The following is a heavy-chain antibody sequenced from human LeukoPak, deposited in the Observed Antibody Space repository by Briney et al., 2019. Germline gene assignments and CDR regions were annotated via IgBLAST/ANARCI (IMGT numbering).Heavy chain of an antibody. CDR1: GVSISGYY. CDR3: ARGGYYGSGNDFRFDP. CDR2: IDYSGYT. Sequence: ASETLSLTCTVSGVSISGYYWSWIRQPPGKGLEWIGYIDYSGYTNYSPSLKSRVTISVDTSKNQFSLELTSVTAADTAVYFCARGGYYGSGNDFRFDPWGQGTLVTVSS. D-gene: IGHD3-10*01. V-gene: IGHV4-59*12. J-gene: IGHJ5*02.